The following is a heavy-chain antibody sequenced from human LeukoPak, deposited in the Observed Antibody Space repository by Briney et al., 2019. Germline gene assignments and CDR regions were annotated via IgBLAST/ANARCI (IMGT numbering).Heavy chain of an antibody. CDR3: ASGSKRDKSTPPPV. V-gene: IGHV4-38-2*02. CDR1: GYSISSGYY. Sequence: SETLSLTCTVSGYSISSGYYWGWIRQPPGKGLEWIGSIYHSGSTYYNPSLKSRVTISVDTSKNQFSLKLSSVTAADTAVYYCASGSKRDKSTPPPVWGEGTTVTVSS. D-gene: IGHD2/OR15-2a*01. CDR2: IYHSGST. J-gene: IGHJ6*04.